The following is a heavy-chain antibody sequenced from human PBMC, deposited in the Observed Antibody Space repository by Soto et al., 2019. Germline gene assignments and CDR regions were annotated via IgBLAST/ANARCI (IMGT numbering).Heavy chain of an antibody. CDR3: ARDSYYGSGSYYNVDYYYYGMDV. J-gene: IGHJ6*02. Sequence: EASVKVSCKASGYTFTSYGISWVRQAPGQGLEWMGWISAYNGNTNYAQKFQGRVTMTTDTSTSTAYMELRSLRSDDTAVYYCARDSYYGSGSYYNVDYYYYGMDVWGQGTTVTVSS. CDR1: GYTFTSYG. CDR2: ISAYNGNT. V-gene: IGHV1-18*01. D-gene: IGHD3-10*01.